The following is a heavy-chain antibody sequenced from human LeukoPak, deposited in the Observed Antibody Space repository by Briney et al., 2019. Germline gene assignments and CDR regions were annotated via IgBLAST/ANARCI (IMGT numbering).Heavy chain of an antibody. CDR3: ARGKSTYYYDSSGYYLATY. D-gene: IGHD3-22*01. Sequence: ASVKVSCKASGYTFTGYYMHWVRQAPGQGLEWMGGIIPIFGTASYAQKFQGRVTITADKSTSTAYMELSSLRSEDTAVYYCARGKSTYYYDSSGYYLATYWGQGTLVTVSS. CDR1: GYTFTGYY. J-gene: IGHJ4*02. V-gene: IGHV1-69*06. CDR2: IIPIFGTA.